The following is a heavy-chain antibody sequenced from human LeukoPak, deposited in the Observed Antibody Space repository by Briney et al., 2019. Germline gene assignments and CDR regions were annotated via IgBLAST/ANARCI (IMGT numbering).Heavy chain of an antibody. V-gene: IGHV3-30*18. CDR3: AKGNSDYGSGSFFNWFDP. CDR2: ISYDGGNK. CDR1: GFTFSSYG. J-gene: IGHJ5*02. Sequence: GGSLRLSCAASGFTFSSYGMHWVRQAPGKGLEWVAVISYDGGNKYYADSVKGRFTISRDNSKNTLYLQMSSLRAEDTAVYNCAKGNSDYGSGSFFNWFDPWGQGTLVTVSS. D-gene: IGHD3-10*01.